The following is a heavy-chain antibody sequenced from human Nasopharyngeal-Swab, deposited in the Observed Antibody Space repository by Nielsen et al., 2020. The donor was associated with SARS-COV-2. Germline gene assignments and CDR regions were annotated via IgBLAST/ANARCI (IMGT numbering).Heavy chain of an antibody. D-gene: IGHD1-26*01. J-gene: IGHJ4*02. CDR3: QRDPPYSGSYRLGVYFDY. V-gene: IGHV1-18*01. CDR2: ISAYNANT. CDR1: GYTFPSYG. Sequence: ASVQVSCKASGYTFPSYGISWLRHAPAQGLEWMGWISAYNANTNYSQKLQGRVTMPTDTSTSTAYMELRSLRSDDTAVYYCQRDPPYSGSYRLGVYFDYWGQGTLVTVSS.